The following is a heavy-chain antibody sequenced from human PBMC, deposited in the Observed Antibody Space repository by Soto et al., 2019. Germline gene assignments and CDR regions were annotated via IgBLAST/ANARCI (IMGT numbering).Heavy chain of an antibody. J-gene: IGHJ4*02. CDR3: ARDQGTYYYDSSGYYSFDY. CDR1: GYTFTSYA. CDR2: INAGNGNT. Sequence: ASVKVSCKASGYTFTSYAMHWVRQAPGQRLEWMGWINAGNGNTKYSQKFQGRVTITRDTSASTAYMELSSLRSEDTAVYYCARDQGTYYYDSSGYYSFDYWGQGTLVTVSS. D-gene: IGHD3-22*01. V-gene: IGHV1-3*01.